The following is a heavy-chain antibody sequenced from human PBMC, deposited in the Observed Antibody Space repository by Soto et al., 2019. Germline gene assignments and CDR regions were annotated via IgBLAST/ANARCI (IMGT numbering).Heavy chain of an antibody. D-gene: IGHD1-26*01. Sequence: ASVKVSCKASGYSFTGLDINWVRQTTGQGLEWMGWMQPSSGRTGYAQKFQGRVTMTRDTSINTAYMELSSLTSDDTAFYYCARGVTAGVDYWGQGXLVTVYS. CDR2: MQPSSGRT. V-gene: IGHV1-8*01. J-gene: IGHJ4*02. CDR1: GYSFTGLD. CDR3: ARGVTAGVDY.